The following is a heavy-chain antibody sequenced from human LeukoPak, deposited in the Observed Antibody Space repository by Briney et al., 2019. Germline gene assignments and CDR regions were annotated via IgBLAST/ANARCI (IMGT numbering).Heavy chain of an antibody. CDR1: GFTVTNYA. CDR3: GRVGGRSVSAKGDAFDI. Sequence: GGSLRLSCLASGFTVTNYAMHWVRQAPGKGLDYVSVLYSRGTSTYYADSVKGRFTISRDNARDSMYLQMNSLRAEDTAMYYCGRVGGRSVSAKGDAFDIWGQGTMVTVSS. D-gene: IGHD3-10*01. CDR2: LYSRGTST. J-gene: IGHJ3*02. V-gene: IGHV3-64*04.